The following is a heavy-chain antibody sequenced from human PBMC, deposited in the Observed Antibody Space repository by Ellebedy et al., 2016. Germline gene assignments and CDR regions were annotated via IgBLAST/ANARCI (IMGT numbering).Heavy chain of an antibody. CDR2: IRSKADGGTT. J-gene: IGHJ4*02. CDR3: TRETSGYSAFIDY. D-gene: IGHD5-12*01. Sequence: GGSLRLSXAASGFNFADYAMSWVRRAPGKGLEWVGFIRSKADGGTTEYVASVKGRFTISRDDSKSIAYLQMNSLKTEDTAMYYCTRETSGYSAFIDYWGQGTLVTVSS. CDR1: GFNFADYA. V-gene: IGHV3-49*04.